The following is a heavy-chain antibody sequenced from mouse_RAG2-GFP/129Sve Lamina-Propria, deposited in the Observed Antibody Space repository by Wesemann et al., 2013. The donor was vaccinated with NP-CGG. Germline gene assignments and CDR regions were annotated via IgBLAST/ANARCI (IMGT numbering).Heavy chain of an antibody. J-gene: IGHJ3*01. CDR3: ARGGNYPR. CDR1: GFNIKDDY. D-gene: IGHD2-1*01. V-gene: IGHV14-3*01. Sequence: EVQLQQSGAELVRPGASVKLSCTASGFNIKDDYMHWVKQRPEQGLEWIGRIDPANGNTKYAPKFQDKATITADTSSNTAYLQLSSLTSEDTAVYYCARGGNYPRWGQGTLVTVSA. CDR2: IDPANGNT.